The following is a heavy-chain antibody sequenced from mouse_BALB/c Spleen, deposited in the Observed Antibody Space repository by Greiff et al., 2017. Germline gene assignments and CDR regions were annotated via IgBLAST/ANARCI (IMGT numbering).Heavy chain of an antibody. D-gene: IGHD2-2*01. J-gene: IGHJ4*01. V-gene: IGHV3-2*02. CDR3: ARYPLYYGYDGYAMDY. Sequence: EVQLQQSGPGLVKPSQSLSLTCTVTGYSITSDYAWNWIRQFPGNKLEWMGYISYSGSTSYNPSLKSRISITRDTSKNQFFLQLNSVTTEDTATYYCARYPLYYGYDGYAMDYWGQGTSVTVSS. CDR1: GYSITSDYA. CDR2: ISYSGST.